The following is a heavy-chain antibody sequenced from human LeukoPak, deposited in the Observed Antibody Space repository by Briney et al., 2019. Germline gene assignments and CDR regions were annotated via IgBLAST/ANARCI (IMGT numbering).Heavy chain of an antibody. D-gene: IGHD3-22*01. V-gene: IGHV4-59*08. CDR1: GGSISSYY. CDR2: IYYTGTT. CDR3: ARHYAAYDSSGYYSP. J-gene: IGHJ5*02. Sequence: SETLSLTCTVSGGSISSYYWSWIRRPPGKGLEWIGYIYYTGTTNYNPSLKSRVTISVDTSKNQFSLKLSSVTAADTAVYYCARHYAAYDSSGYYSPWGQGTLVTVSS.